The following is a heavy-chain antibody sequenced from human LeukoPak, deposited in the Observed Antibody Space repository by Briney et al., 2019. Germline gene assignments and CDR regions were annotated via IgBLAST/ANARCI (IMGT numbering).Heavy chain of an antibody. V-gene: IGHV4-34*01. D-gene: IGHD5-12*01. CDR1: GGSFSGYY. CDR2: INHRGST. J-gene: IGHJ4*02. Sequence: SETLSLTCAVYGGSFSGYYWSWIRQPPGKGLEWIGEINHRGSTNYNPSLKSRVTISVDTSKNQFSLKLSSVTAADTAVYYCARVGYSGYDKNYWGQGTLVTVSS. CDR3: ARVGYSGYDKNY.